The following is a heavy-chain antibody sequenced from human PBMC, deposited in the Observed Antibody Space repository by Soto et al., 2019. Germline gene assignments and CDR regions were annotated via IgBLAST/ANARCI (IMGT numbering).Heavy chain of an antibody. CDR2: IYSGGST. Sequence: EVQLVESGGGLVQPGGSLRLSCAASGFTVSSNYMSWVRQAPGXGLEWVSVIYSGGSTYYADSVKGRFTISRDNSKNTLYLQMNSLRAEDTAVYYCARDWYGDPSYYYYYYMDVWGKGTTVTVSS. CDR1: GFTVSSNY. D-gene: IGHD4-17*01. V-gene: IGHV3-66*01. J-gene: IGHJ6*03. CDR3: ARDWYGDPSYYYYYYMDV.